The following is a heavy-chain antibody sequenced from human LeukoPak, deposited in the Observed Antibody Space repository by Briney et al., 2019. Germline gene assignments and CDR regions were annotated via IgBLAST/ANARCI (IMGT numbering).Heavy chain of an antibody. CDR1: GHTLPEIS. D-gene: IGHD3-22*01. J-gene: IGHJ4*02. Sequence: ASVKVSCKVSGHTLPEISMHWVRPAPGKGLEWMAGFDPEDGETIYAQKFQGRVTMAEDTSTDTAYMDLSSLRSEDTAVYYCATGLMMYYSHGSLFDYWGQGTLVTVSS. V-gene: IGHV1-24*01. CDR3: ATGLMMYYSHGSLFDY. CDR2: FDPEDGET.